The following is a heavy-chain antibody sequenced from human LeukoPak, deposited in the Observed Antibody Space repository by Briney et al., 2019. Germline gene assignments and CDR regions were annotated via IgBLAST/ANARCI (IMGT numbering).Heavy chain of an antibody. CDR1: GGSISGYY. CDR3: ARVSGTSSSNP. Sequence: SETLSLTCTVSGGSISGYYWSSIRQPPGKGLEWIGSFYRSGSTYYNPSLKSRVIISGDTSKNQFSLNLNSVTAPDTAVYYCARVSGTSSSNPWGQGTLVTVS. D-gene: IGHD1-26*01. CDR2: FYRSGST. J-gene: IGHJ5*02. V-gene: IGHV4-38-2*02.